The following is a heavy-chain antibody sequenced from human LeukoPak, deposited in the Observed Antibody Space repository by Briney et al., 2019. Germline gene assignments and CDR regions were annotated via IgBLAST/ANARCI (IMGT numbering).Heavy chain of an antibody. CDR2: ISSSSSTI. V-gene: IGHV3-48*02. D-gene: IGHD3-22*01. CDR1: GFTFSSYS. Sequence: GGSLRLSCAASGFTFSSYSVNWVRQAPGKGLEWVSYISSSSSTIYYADSVKGRFTISRDNAKNSLYLQMNSLRDEDTAVYYCARGTKGHYYDSSGATNWFDPWGQGTLVTVSS. CDR3: ARGTKGHYYDSSGATNWFDP. J-gene: IGHJ5*02.